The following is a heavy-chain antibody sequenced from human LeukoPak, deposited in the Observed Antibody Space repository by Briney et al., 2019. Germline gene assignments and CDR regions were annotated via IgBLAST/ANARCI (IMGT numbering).Heavy chain of an antibody. CDR1: GFTFSSYW. D-gene: IGHD5-18*01. V-gene: IGHV3-7*01. Sequence: PGGSLRLSCADSGFTFSSYWMSWVRQAPGKGLEWVANIKQDGSEKYYVDSVKGRFTISRDNAKNSLYLQMNSLRAEDTAVYYCARVVVQLWLPYNWFDPWGQGTLVTVSS. J-gene: IGHJ5*02. CDR2: IKQDGSEK. CDR3: ARVVVQLWLPYNWFDP.